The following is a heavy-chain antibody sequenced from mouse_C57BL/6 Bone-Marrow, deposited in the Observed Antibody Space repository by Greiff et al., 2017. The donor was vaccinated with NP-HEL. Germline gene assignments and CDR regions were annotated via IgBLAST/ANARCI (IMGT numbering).Heavy chain of an antibody. CDR2: INPGSGGT. V-gene: IGHV1-54*01. CDR3: ARSHFAY. J-gene: IGHJ3*01. CDR1: GYAFTNYL. Sequence: VQLQQSGAELVRPGTSVKVSCKASGYAFTNYLIEWVKQRPGQGLEWIGVINPGSGGTNYNEKFKGKATLTADKSPSTAYMQLSSLTSEDSAVYFCARSHFAYWGQGTLVTVSA.